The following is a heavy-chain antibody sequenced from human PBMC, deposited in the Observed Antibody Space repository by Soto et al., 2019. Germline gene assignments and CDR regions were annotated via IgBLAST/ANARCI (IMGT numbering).Heavy chain of an antibody. CDR3: ARGYCTTTICDPWFDP. CDR1: GYSFTSYW. CDR2: IYPGDSDT. V-gene: IGHV5-51*01. Sequence: GESLKISCTGVGYSFTSYWIAWVRQTPGKGLEWMGIIYPGDSDTRYSPSFEGQVTISADKSITTAYLQWSSLKASDTATYYCARGYCTTTICDPWFDPWGQGTLVTVSS. J-gene: IGHJ5*02. D-gene: IGHD2-8*01.